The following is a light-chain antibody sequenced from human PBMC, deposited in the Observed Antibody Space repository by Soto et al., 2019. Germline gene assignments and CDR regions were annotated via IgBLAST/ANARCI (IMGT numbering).Light chain of an antibody. CDR2: GAS. Sequence: IAMAQSTSSLYLYPAETATLSCRASQSISGKLAWYQHRPGQAPRLLIYGASTRATDIPATFSGSGSGTEFTLTISSLQSEDFATYYCQQIYSAPITLGQPVLLEI. V-gene: IGKV3-15*01. CDR3: QQIYSAPIT. J-gene: IGKJ5*01. CDR1: QSISGK.